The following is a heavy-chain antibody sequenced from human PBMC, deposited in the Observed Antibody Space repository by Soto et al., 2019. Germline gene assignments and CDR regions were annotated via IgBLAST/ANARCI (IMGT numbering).Heavy chain of an antibody. CDR3: ARRYGIGDYFDY. J-gene: IGHJ4*02. Sequence: QITLKESGPTLVKPTQTLTLTCTFSGFSLSTSGVGVGWIRQPPGKALEWLALIYWDDDERYSQTLKSRLTITRDTSQNQVVLKLTNMGPVDTATYYCARRYGIGDYFDYWGQGTLVSVSS. D-gene: IGHD5-18*01. CDR2: IYWDDDE. V-gene: IGHV2-5*02. CDR1: GFSLSTSGVG.